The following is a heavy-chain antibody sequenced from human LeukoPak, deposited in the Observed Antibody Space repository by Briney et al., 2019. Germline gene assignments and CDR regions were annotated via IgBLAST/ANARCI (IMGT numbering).Heavy chain of an antibody. V-gene: IGHV3-23*01. CDR1: GFTFSSYA. Sequence: GGSLRLSCAASGFTFSSYAMSWVRQAPGKGLEWVSAISGSGGSTYYADSVKGRFTISRDNSKNTLYLQMNSLRAEDTAVYYCAKDIRGVTGETYFDYWGQGTLVTVSS. CDR3: AKDIRGVTGETYFDY. D-gene: IGHD7-27*01. CDR2: ISGSGGST. J-gene: IGHJ4*02.